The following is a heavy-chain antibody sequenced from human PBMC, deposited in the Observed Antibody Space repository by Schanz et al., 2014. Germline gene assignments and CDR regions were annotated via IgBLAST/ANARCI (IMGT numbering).Heavy chain of an antibody. V-gene: IGHV1-69*02. D-gene: IGHD2-15*01. CDR3: TTLRRADPNGFDV. CDR1: GDTFSKYN. Sequence: QVQLVQSGPEVKKPGSSVKVSCQAFGDTFSKYNIMWVRQVPGQGLEWLGRIMPLRGIGNNAWKFQDRLTITADKSMNITDMELSSRGTEDTAVYYCTTLRRADPNGFDVWGQGTTVTVS. CDR2: IMPLRGIG. J-gene: IGHJ6*02.